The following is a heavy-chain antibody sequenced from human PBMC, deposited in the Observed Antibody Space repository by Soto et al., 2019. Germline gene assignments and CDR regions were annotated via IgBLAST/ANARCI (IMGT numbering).Heavy chain of an antibody. V-gene: IGHV3-48*02. CDR3: ARGDWGSSSS. D-gene: IGHD7-27*01. CDR1: GFTFSSYS. J-gene: IGHJ5*02. Sequence: GGSLRLSCAASGFTFSSYSMNWVRQAPGKGLEWLSYISSSGSIMYYADSVKGRFTISRDNAKNSLFLQVNSLRDEDTAVYYCARGDWGSSSSWGQGTLVTVSS. CDR2: ISSSGSIM.